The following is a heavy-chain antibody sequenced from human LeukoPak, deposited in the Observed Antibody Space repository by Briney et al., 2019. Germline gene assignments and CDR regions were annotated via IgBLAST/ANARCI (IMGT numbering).Heavy chain of an antibody. CDR2: IYYSGST. V-gene: IGHV4-39*01. D-gene: IGHD6-6*01. CDR1: GGSISSSSYY. J-gene: IGHJ4*02. CDR3: ASSDFSSSRHSFDY. Sequence: SETLSLTCTVSGGSISSSSYYLGWIRQPPGKGLEWIVSIYYSGSTYYNPSLKSRVTISVDTSKNQFSLKLSSVTAADTAVYYCASSDFSSSRHSFDYWGQGTLVTVSS.